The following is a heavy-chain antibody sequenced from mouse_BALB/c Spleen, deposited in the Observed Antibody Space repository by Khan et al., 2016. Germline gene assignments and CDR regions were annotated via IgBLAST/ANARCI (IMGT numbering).Heavy chain of an antibody. CDR2: ISYSGST. CDR3: ARGYGYRGFAY. D-gene: IGHD2-2*01. V-gene: IGHV3-2*02. J-gene: IGHJ3*01. CDR1: GYSITSDYA. Sequence: EVQLQESGPGLVKPSQSLSLTCTVTGYSITSDYAWNWIRQFPGNKLEWMGYISYSGSTSYNPSLKSRISITRDTSKNQLFLQLNSVTTEDTATYCCARGYGYRGFAYWGQGTLVTVSA.